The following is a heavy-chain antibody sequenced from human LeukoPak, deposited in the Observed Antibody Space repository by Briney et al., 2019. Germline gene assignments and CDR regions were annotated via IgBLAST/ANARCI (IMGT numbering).Heavy chain of an antibody. V-gene: IGHV3-30*04. CDR2: ISYDGSNK. J-gene: IGHJ4*02. D-gene: IGHD4-17*01. CDR1: GFTFSSYA. CDR3: ARDWGGYGDYSDY. Sequence: GGSLRLSCAASGFTFSSYAMHWVRQAPGKGLEWVAVISYDGSNKYYADSVKGRFTISRDNSKNTLYLHMNSLRAEDTAVYYCARDWGGYGDYSDYWGQGTLVTVSS.